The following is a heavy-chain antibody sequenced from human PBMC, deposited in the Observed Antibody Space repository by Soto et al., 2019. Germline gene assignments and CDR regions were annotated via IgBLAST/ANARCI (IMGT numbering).Heavy chain of an antibody. D-gene: IGHD6-6*01. J-gene: IGHJ3*02. Sequence: SGPTLVNPTQTLTLTCSFSGFSLSTSGVGLGWIRQSPGKALEWLALIYWSGDEHYRPSLKSRLSIIKDTSKNHVVLIMTDMDPVDTATYYCARGLATLPVLAFDIWGQGTMVTVS. CDR2: IYWSGDE. CDR3: ARGLATLPVLAFDI. CDR1: GFSLSTSGVG. V-gene: IGHV2-5*01.